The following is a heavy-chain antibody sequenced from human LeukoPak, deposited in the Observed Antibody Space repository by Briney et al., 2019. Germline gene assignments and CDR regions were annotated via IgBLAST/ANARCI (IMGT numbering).Heavy chain of an antibody. Sequence: SETLSLTCTVSGGSISSSSYYWGWIRQPPGKGLEWIGSIYYSGSTYYNPSLKSRVTISVDTSKNQFSLKLSSVTAADTAVYYCARGHLNYSGSSYFDYWGQGTLVTVSS. CDR3: ARGHLNYSGSSYFDY. J-gene: IGHJ4*02. CDR1: GGSISSSSYY. D-gene: IGHD1-26*01. CDR2: IYYSGST. V-gene: IGHV4-39*07.